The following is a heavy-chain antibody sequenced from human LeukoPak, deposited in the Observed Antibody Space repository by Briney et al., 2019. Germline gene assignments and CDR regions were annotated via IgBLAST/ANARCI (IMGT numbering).Heavy chain of an antibody. CDR3: ARRGGFGNHNWFDP. D-gene: IGHD3-10*01. V-gene: IGHV4-59*01. J-gene: IGHJ5*02. Sequence: SETLSLTCTVSGGSISSYYWSWIRQPPGKGLEWIGYIYYSGSTNYSPSLKSRVTISVDTSKNQFSLKLSSVTAADTAVYYCARRGGFGNHNWFDPWGQGTLVTVSS. CDR1: GGSISSYY. CDR2: IYYSGST.